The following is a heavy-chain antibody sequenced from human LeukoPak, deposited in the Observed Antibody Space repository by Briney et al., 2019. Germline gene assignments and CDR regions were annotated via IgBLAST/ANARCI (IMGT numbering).Heavy chain of an antibody. CDR2: ISYDGSNK. V-gene: IGHV3-30*18. D-gene: IGHD3-22*01. Sequence: GSLRLSCAASGFTFSSYGMHWVRQAPGKGLEWVAVISYDGSNKYYADSVKGRFTISRDNSKNTLYLQMNSLRAEDTAVYYCAKDPSYDSSGYYFSTAEYFQHWGQGTLVTVSS. CDR3: AKDPSYDSSGYYFSTAEYFQH. CDR1: GFTFSSYG. J-gene: IGHJ1*01.